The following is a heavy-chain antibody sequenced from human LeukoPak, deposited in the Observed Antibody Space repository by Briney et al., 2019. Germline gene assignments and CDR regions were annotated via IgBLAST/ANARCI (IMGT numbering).Heavy chain of an antibody. Sequence: SETLSLTCTVSGGSISSYYWSWIRQPPGKGLEWIGYIYYSGNTNYNPSPKSRVTISVDTSKNQFSLKPSSVTAADTAVYYCARDDRGLRYWGQGTLATVSS. CDR2: IYYSGNT. J-gene: IGHJ4*02. CDR1: GGSISSYY. CDR3: ARDDRGLRY. V-gene: IGHV4-59*01. D-gene: IGHD3-10*01.